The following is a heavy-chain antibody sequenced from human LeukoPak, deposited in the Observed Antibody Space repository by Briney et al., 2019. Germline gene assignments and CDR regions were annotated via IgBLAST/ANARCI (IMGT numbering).Heavy chain of an antibody. Sequence: GGSLRLSCAASGFIFSSYEMHWVRQAPGKGLEWVSYITSSRSILHCADSVKGRFTISRDNAKNSLYLQMNTLRAEDTAIYYCARGSLTGYDSSGYITPARFDLWGQGTPVTVSS. J-gene: IGHJ4*02. CDR2: ITSSRSIL. CDR3: ARGSLTGYDSSGYITPARFDL. D-gene: IGHD3-22*01. CDR1: GFIFSSYE. V-gene: IGHV3-48*03.